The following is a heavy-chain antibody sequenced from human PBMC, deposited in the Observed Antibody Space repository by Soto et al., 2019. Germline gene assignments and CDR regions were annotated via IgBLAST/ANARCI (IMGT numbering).Heavy chain of an antibody. D-gene: IGHD3-10*01. V-gene: IGHV3-23*01. Sequence: EVQLLESGGGLVEPGGSLRLSCAASGFTFSSYAMSWVRQAPGKGLEWVSAISGSGGSTYYAVPVKGRFTISRDISKNTLDLRMSRLRAADTVVYYCAKVWGSAVIEDDVFYICGQVTMLTVSS. CDR2: ISGSGGST. J-gene: IGHJ3*02. CDR1: GFTFSSYA. CDR3: AKVWGSAVIEDDVFYI.